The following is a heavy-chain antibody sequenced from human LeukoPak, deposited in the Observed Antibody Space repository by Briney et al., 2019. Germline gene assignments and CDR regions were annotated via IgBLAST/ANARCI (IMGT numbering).Heavy chain of an antibody. V-gene: IGHV3-21*01. CDR2: ISSSSYI. J-gene: IGHJ6*04. CDR1: GFTFSSYS. CDR3: ARDQVSSTRYYYYGMDV. Sequence: GGSLRLSCAAPGFTFSSYSMNWVRQAPGKGLEWVSSISSSSYIYYADSVKGRFTISRDNAKNSLYLQMNSLRAEDTAVYYCARDQVSSTRYYYYGMDVWGRGTTVTVSS. D-gene: IGHD2-2*01.